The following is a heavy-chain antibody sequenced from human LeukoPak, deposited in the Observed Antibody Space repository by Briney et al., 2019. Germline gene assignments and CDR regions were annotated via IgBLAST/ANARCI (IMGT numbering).Heavy chain of an antibody. CDR1: GGSISSNIYY. CDR2: IYYSGST. J-gene: IGHJ5*02. D-gene: IGHD3-3*01. CDR3: ARHGPTPDWSGYYDNWVDP. V-gene: IGHV4-39*01. Sequence: PSETLSLTCTVSGGSISSNIYYWGWIRQPPGKGLEWIGSIYYSGSTYYNPSLKSRVIMSVDTSKNQFSLNLISVTAADTAVYYCARHGPTPDWSGYYDNWVDPWGQGTLVTVSS.